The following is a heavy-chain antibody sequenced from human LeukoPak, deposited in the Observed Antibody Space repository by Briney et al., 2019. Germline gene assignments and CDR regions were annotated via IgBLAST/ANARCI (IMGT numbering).Heavy chain of an antibody. CDR2: IVVGSGNT. CDR1: GFTFTSSA. Sequence: GASVKVSCRASGFTFTSSAMQWVRQARGQRLEWIGWIVVGSGNTNYAQKFQERVTITRDMSTSTAYMELSSLRSEDTAVYYCAAAGPQFDWLPDVWGQGTTVTVSS. J-gene: IGHJ6*02. CDR3: AAAGPQFDWLPDV. V-gene: IGHV1-58*02. D-gene: IGHD3-9*01.